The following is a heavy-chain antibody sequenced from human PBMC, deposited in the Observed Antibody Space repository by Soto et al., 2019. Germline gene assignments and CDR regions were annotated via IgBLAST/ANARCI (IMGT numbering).Heavy chain of an antibody. CDR3: AAEVDSSGSFDI. J-gene: IGHJ3*02. D-gene: IGHD3-22*01. Sequence: SVKVSCQASGFTFTSSAMQWVRQARGQRLEWIGWIVVGSGNTNYAQKFQERVTITRDMSTSTAYMGLSSLRPEDTAVYYCAAEVDSSGSFDIWGQGTMVTVS. V-gene: IGHV1-58*02. CDR1: GFTFTSSA. CDR2: IVVGSGNT.